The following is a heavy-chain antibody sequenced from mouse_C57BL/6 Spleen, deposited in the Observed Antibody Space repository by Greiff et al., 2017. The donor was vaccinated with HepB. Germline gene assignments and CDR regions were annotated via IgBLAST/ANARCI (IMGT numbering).Heavy chain of an antibody. CDR2: IYPGSGNT. Sequence: QVQLQQSGAELVRPGASVKLSCKASGYTFTDYYINWVKQRPGQGLEWIARIYPGSGNTYYNEKFKGKATLTAEKSSSTAYMQLSSLTSEDSAVYFCARGGSNYVDYAMDYWGQGTSVTVSS. CDR3: ARGGSNYVDYAMDY. V-gene: IGHV1-76*01. J-gene: IGHJ4*01. D-gene: IGHD2-5*01. CDR1: GYTFTDYY.